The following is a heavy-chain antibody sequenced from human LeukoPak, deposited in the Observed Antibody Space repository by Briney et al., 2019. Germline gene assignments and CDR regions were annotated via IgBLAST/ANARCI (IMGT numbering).Heavy chain of an antibody. CDR1: GYTFTGYY. J-gene: IGHJ3*02. Sequence: ASVKVSCKASGYTFTGYYIHWVRQAPGQGLEWMGFINPNTGGTSYAQKFQGRVTMTRDTSISTAYMELSRLRSDDTAVYYCARVVRSGSYYVVAFDIWGQGTMVTVSS. CDR3: ARVVRSGSYYVVAFDI. D-gene: IGHD1-26*01. CDR2: INPNTGGT. V-gene: IGHV1-2*02.